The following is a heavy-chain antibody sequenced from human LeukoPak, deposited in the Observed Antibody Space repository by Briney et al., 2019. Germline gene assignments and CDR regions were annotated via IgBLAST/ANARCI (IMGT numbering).Heavy chain of an antibody. CDR2: ISSTGSYI. Sequence: GGSLRLSCAASGFSLNDYSMNWVRQAPGKGLEWVSFISSTGSYIYYADSVKGRFNISRDNAKNSLYLQMNSLRAEDTAVYYCARDGDYGDSHVHWYFDLWGRGSLVTVSS. J-gene: IGHJ2*01. CDR3: ARDGDYGDSHVHWYFDL. V-gene: IGHV3-21*01. D-gene: IGHD4-17*01. CDR1: GFSLNDYS.